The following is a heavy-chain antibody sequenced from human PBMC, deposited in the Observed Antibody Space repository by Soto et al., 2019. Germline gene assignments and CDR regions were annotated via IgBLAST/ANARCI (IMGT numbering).Heavy chain of an antibody. CDR2: ISHDGTNK. J-gene: IGHJ6*02. Sequence: VGSLRLSCTPSGFTFSAYGMHWVRQAPGKGLEWVAAISHDGTNKYYGDSVRGRFTISRDNSKNTLYLQMNTLRNEDTAVYYCAKESRSSAVTATRVYGMDVWGQGTTVTVSS. D-gene: IGHD2-21*02. CDR1: GFTFSAYG. V-gene: IGHV3-30*18. CDR3: AKESRSSAVTATRVYGMDV.